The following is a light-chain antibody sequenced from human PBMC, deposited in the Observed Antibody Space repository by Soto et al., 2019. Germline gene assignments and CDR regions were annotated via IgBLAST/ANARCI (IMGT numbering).Light chain of an antibody. CDR2: EVN. Sequence: QSALTQPASVSGSPGQSITISCTGTSSDIGGFNYVSWYQQHPGKAPKLMIYEVNNRPSGVSSRFSGSKSGYTASLSISGVQTEDEAEYYCTSYTSSTLRIVFGSGTKVTVL. CDR3: TSYTSSTLRIV. V-gene: IGLV2-14*01. J-gene: IGLJ1*01. CDR1: SSDIGGFNY.